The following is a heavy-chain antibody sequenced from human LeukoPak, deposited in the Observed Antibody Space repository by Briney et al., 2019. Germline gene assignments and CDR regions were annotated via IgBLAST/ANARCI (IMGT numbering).Heavy chain of an antibody. CDR3: ATDPIGIAVAVRDY. J-gene: IGHJ4*02. V-gene: IGHV1-24*01. CDR1: GYTLTELS. D-gene: IGHD6-19*01. Sequence: ASVKVSCKVSGYTLTELSMHWVRQAPGEGLEWMGGFDPEDGETIYAQKFQGRVTMTEDTSTDTAYMELSSLRSEDTAVYYRATDPIGIAVAVRDYWGQGTLVTVSS. CDR2: FDPEDGET.